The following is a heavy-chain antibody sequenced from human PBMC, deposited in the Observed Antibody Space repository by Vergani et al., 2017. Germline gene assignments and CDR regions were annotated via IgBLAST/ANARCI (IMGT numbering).Heavy chain of an antibody. D-gene: IGHD3-10*01. V-gene: IGHV1-18*01. CDR3: ARDPYGSGRRGMDV. CDR1: GYTFTSYG. CDR2: ISAYNGNT. Sequence: QVQLVESGGGVVQPGRSLRLSCAASGYTFTSYGISWVRQAPGQGLEWMGWISAYNGNTNYAQKLQGRVTMTTDTSTSTAYMELRSLRSDDTAVYYCARDPYGSGRRGMDVWGQGP. J-gene: IGHJ6*02.